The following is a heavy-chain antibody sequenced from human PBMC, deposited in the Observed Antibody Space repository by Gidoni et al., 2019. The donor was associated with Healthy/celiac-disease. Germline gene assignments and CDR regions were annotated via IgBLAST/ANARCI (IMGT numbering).Heavy chain of an antibody. CDR1: GFSLSNARMG. V-gene: IGHV2-26*01. CDR2: IFSNDEK. CDR3: ARMRSYYGMDV. J-gene: IGHJ6*02. Sequence: QVTLKESGPVLVKPTETLTLTCTVSGFSLSNARMGVSWIRQPPGKALEWLAHIFSNDEKSYSTSLKSRLTISKDTSKSQVVLTMTNMDPVDTATYYCARMRSYYGMDVWGQGTTVTVSS.